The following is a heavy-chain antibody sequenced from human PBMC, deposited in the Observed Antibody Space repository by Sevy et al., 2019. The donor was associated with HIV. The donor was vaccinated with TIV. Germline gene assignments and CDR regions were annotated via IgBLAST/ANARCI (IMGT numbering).Heavy chain of an antibody. V-gene: IGHV4-30-4*01. J-gene: IGHJ5*02. CDR1: GGSISSGNYY. D-gene: IGHD6-6*01. CDR2: ISYTGNT. Sequence: SETLSLTCTVSGGSISSGNYYWHWIRQPPGKGLEWIGYISYTGNTYYNPSLKSPVTISVDTSNNQFSLRLTSVTVADTAVYYCARDATEYTSPSVRFDPWGQGTLVTVSS. CDR3: ARDATEYTSPSVRFDP.